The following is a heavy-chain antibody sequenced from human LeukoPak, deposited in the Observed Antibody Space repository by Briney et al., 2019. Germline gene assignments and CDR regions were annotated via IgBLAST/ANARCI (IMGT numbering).Heavy chain of an antibody. CDR2: IYPGDSDT. CDR1: GYSFTSYW. V-gene: IGHV5-51*01. D-gene: IGHD5-18*01. J-gene: IGHJ3*02. Sequence: KGGASLQISCKGSGYSFTSYWIGWVRQMPGKGLEWMGIIYPGDSDTRYSPSFQGQVTISADKSISTAYLQWSSLKASDTAMYYCAREDTAMSEDAFDIWGQGTMVTVSS. CDR3: AREDTAMSEDAFDI.